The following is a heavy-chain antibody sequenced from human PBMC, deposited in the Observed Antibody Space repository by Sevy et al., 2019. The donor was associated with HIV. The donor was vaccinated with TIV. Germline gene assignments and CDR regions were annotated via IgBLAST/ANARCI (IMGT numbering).Heavy chain of an antibody. J-gene: IGHJ4*02. Sequence: GGSLRLSCAASGFIFSNYWMSWVRQAPGKGLEWVANIKQGGSEKYYVDSVKGRFTISRDNAKNSLFLQMDSLRAEDTAVYYCARGRNYYDNSGYPYYFDYWCQGTLVTVSS. D-gene: IGHD3-22*01. V-gene: IGHV3-7*01. CDR2: IKQGGSEK. CDR3: ARGRNYYDNSGYPYYFDY. CDR1: GFIFSNYW.